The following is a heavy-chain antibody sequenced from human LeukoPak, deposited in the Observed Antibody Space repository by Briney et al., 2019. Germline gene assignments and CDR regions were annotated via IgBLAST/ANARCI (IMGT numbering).Heavy chain of an antibody. V-gene: IGHV3-23*01. CDR3: AKDVEAARRANNWFDP. CDR2: IRGSGAT. CDR1: GFSFRNYD. Sequence: GGSLRLSCAASGFSFRNYDMNWVRQAPGKGLEWVSAIRGSGATHYADSVKGRFTISRDNSKNTLYLQMNSLRAEDTAVYYCAKDVEAARRANNWFDPWGQGTLVTVSS. D-gene: IGHD6-6*01. J-gene: IGHJ5*02.